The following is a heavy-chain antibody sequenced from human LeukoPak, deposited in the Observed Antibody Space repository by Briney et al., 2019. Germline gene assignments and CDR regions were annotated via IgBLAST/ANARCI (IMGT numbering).Heavy chain of an antibody. Sequence: GGSLRLSCAASGFTFSSYAMSWVRQAPGKGLEWVSAISGSGGSTYYADSVKGRLTISRDNSKNTLYLQMNSLRAEDTPVYYCAKVVPAAIRRLDAFDIWGQGTMVTVSS. V-gene: IGHV3-23*01. CDR2: ISGSGGST. CDR1: GFTFSSYA. J-gene: IGHJ3*02. CDR3: AKVVPAAIRRLDAFDI. D-gene: IGHD2-2*02.